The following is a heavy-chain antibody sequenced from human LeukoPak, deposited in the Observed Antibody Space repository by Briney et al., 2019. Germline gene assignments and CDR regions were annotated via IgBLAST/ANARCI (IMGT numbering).Heavy chain of an antibody. J-gene: IGHJ6*02. CDR2: ISWNSGSI. CDR1: GFTSDDYA. D-gene: IGHD6-13*01. V-gene: IGHV3-9*02. Sequence: GGSLRLSCAASGFTSDDYAMHWVRQAPGKGLEWVSGISWNSGSIGYADSVKGRFTISRDNAKNSLYLQMNSLRAEDTALYYCAKTKVAAAGPYYYYYGMDVWGQGTTVTVSS. CDR3: AKTKVAAAGPYYYYYGMDV.